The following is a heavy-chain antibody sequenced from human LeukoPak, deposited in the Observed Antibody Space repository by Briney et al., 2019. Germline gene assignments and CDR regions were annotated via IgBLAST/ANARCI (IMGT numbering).Heavy chain of an antibody. CDR1: GFAFSSYA. Sequence: GGSLRLSCAASGFAFSSYAMHWVRQAPGKGLEWVAVISYDGSNKYYADSVKGRFTISRDNSKNTLYLQMNSLRAEDTAVYYCARDVLAVRDGYNYEFDYWGQGTLVTVSS. CDR2: ISYDGSNK. J-gene: IGHJ4*02. CDR3: ARDVLAVRDGYNYEFDY. V-gene: IGHV3-30-3*01. D-gene: IGHD5-24*01.